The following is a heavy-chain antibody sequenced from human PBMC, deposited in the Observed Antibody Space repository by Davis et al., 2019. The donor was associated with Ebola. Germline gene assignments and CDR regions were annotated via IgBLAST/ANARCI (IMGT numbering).Heavy chain of an antibody. CDR1: GYTFTGYY. CDR3: ARGLDV. CDR2: INPNSGGT. J-gene: IGHJ6*02. V-gene: IGHV1-2*06. Sequence: ASVKVSCKASGYTFTGYYMHWVRQAPGQGLEWMGRINPNSGGTNYAQNVQGRVTMTTDTSTSTAYMEVRSLRSDDTAVYYCARGLDVWGQGTTVTVSS.